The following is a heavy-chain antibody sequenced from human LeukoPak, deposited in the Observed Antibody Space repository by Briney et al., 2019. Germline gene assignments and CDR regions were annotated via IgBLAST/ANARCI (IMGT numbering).Heavy chain of an antibody. CDR1: GFTFSSYS. Sequence: PGGSLRLSCAATGFTFSSYSMNWVRQAPGKGLEWVSSISSSSSYIYYADSVKGRFTISRDNAKNSLYLQMNSLRAEDTAVYYCARVAEDYGDYNDDYWDQGTLVTVSS. V-gene: IGHV3-21*01. J-gene: IGHJ4*02. CDR2: ISSSSSYI. D-gene: IGHD4-17*01. CDR3: ARVAEDYGDYNDDY.